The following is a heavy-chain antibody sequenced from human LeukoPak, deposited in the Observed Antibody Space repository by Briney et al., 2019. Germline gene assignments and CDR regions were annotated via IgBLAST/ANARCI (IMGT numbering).Heavy chain of an antibody. CDR1: GFTFSSYA. Sequence: HTGGSLRLSCAASGFTFSSYAMSWVRQAPGKGLEWVSAISGSGGSTYYADSVKGRFTISRDNSKNTLYLQMNSPRAEDTAVYYCAKIVVVNYYFDYWGQGTLVTVSS. J-gene: IGHJ4*02. D-gene: IGHD3-22*01. CDR2: ISGSGGST. CDR3: AKIVVVNYYFDY. V-gene: IGHV3-23*01.